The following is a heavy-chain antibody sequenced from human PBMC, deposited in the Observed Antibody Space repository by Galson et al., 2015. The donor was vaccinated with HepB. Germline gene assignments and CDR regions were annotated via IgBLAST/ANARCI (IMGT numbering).Heavy chain of an antibody. V-gene: IGHV3-21*04. CDR2: ISWGSNYI. D-gene: IGHD1-26*01. J-gene: IGHJ4*02. CDR3: ARQVGFTSGSYDY. Sequence: SLRLSCAASGFTFSRFTMNWVRHVPGTGLEWVSSISWGSNYIYYADSVKGRFTISRDNAKNSLFLQVSSLRVEDTAVYYCARQVGFTSGSYDYWGQGTLVTVSS. CDR1: GFTFSRFT.